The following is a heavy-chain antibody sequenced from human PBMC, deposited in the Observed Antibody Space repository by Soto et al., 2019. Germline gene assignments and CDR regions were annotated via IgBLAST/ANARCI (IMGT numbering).Heavy chain of an antibody. Sequence: GESLKISCKSSGYSLATYWITWVRQMPGKGLEWMGRIDPSDSYITYSPSFQGRVTISADKSLNTAYLQWSSLEASDTAMYYCARLGDCSGGSCFSRYYYHGMDVWGQGTTVTVSS. CDR3: ARLGDCSGGSCFSRYYYHGMDV. CDR1: GYSLATYW. CDR2: IDPSDSYI. V-gene: IGHV5-10-1*01. D-gene: IGHD2-15*01. J-gene: IGHJ6*02.